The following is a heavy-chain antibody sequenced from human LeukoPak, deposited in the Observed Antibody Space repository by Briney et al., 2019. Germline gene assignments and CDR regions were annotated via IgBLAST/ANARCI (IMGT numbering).Heavy chain of an antibody. CDR1: GGTFSSYA. Sequence: EASVKVSCKASGGTFSSYAISWVRQAPGQGLEWMGGIIPIFGTANYAQKFQGRVTITADESTSTAYMELSSLRSEDTAVYYCARDQGDNYYDSSGYGDAFDIWGRGTMVTVSS. J-gene: IGHJ3*02. V-gene: IGHV1-69*13. D-gene: IGHD3-22*01. CDR2: IIPIFGTA. CDR3: ARDQGDNYYDSSGYGDAFDI.